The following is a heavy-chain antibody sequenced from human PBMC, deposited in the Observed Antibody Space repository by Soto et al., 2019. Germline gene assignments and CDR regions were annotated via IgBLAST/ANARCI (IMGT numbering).Heavy chain of an antibody. D-gene: IGHD6-6*01. J-gene: IGHJ4*02. CDR1: GGSISSYY. V-gene: IGHV4-59*08. CDR2: IYYSGST. CDR3: ARHAVSSSVWVLGPVLVFDY. Sequence: PSETLSLTCTVSGGSISSYYWSWIRQPPGKGLEWIGYIYYSGSTNYNPSLKSRVTISVDTSKNQFSLKLSSVTAADTAVYYCARHAVSSSVWVLGPVLVFDYWGQGALVTVPS.